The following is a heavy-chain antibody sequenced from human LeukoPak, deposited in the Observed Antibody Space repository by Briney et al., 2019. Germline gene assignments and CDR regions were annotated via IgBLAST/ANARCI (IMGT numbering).Heavy chain of an antibody. D-gene: IGHD3-16*01. CDR2: IYSSGST. CDR1: SGSISSYY. CDR3: ARHRGDGFDY. Sequence: SETQSLTCTVSSGSISSYYWSWIRQPPGKGLEWIGYIYSSGSTNYNPSLESRVTISLDTSKNQFSLELRSVTAADTAVYYCARHRGDGFDYWGQGTLVTVSS. V-gene: IGHV4-4*09. J-gene: IGHJ4*02.